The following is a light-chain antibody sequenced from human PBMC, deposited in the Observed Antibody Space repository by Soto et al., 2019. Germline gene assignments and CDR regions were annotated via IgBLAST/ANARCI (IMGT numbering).Light chain of an antibody. Sequence: QSVLTQPASFSGSPGQSIAISCTGTRSDVGAYNYVSWYQQHPGKAPKLMIFEVSNRPSGVSNRFSGSKSGNTASLTISGLQAEDEADYYCSSYTSISTYVFGTGTKVTVL. V-gene: IGLV2-14*01. CDR2: EVS. CDR1: RSDVGAYNY. J-gene: IGLJ1*01. CDR3: SSYTSISTYV.